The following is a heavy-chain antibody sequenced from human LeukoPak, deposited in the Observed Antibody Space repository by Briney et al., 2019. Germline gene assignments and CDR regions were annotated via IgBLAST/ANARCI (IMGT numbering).Heavy chain of an antibody. CDR3: ARDGVQYYGSGSPFDY. CDR1: GFTFSNFW. V-gene: IGHV3-30-3*01. J-gene: IGHJ4*02. CDR2: ISYDGSNK. D-gene: IGHD3-10*01. Sequence: GGSLRLSCAASGFTFSNFWMNWVRQAPGKGLEWVAVISYDGSNKYYADSVKGRFTISRDNSKNTLYLQMNSLRAEDTAVYYCARDGVQYYGSGSPFDYWGQGTLVTVSS.